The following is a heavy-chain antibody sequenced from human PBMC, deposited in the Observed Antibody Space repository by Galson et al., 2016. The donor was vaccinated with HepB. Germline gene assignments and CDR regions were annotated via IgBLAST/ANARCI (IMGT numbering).Heavy chain of an antibody. CDR2: ISAYNGNT. CDR1: DYTFTSYG. D-gene: IGHD3-3*01. V-gene: IGHV1-18*01. J-gene: IGHJ4*02. Sequence: SVKVSCKAFDYTFTSYGISWMRQAPGQGLVWMGWISAYNGNTNYAQRVQGRVTMTTDTSTSTAYMELRSLRSDDTAVYYCAREMTIFGVLDYWGQGTLVTVSS. CDR3: AREMTIFGVLDY.